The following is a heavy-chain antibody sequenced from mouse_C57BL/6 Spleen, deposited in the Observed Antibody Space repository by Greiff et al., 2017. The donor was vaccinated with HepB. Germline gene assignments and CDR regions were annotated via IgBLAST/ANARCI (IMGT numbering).Heavy chain of an antibody. D-gene: IGHD2-2*01. CDR3: ASNYGYGDAMDY. CDR2: IDPSDSYT. CDR1: GYTFTSYW. J-gene: IGHJ4*01. Sequence: VQLQQSGAELVKPGASVKLSCKASGYTFTSYWMQWVKQRPGQGLEWIGEIDPSDSYTNYNQKFKGKATLTVDTSSSTAYMQLSSLTSEDSAVYYCASNYGYGDAMDYWGQGTSVTVSS. V-gene: IGHV1-50*01.